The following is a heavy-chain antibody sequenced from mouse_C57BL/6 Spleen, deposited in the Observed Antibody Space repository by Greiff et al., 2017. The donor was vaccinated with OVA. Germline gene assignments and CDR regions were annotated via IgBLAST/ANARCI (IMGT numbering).Heavy chain of an antibody. V-gene: IGHV1-18*01. CDR2: INPNNGGT. CDR1: GYTFTDYN. CDR3: ARTRLGYDVWYFDV. Sequence: EVKLMESGPELVKPGASVKIPCKASGYTFTDYNMDWVKQSHGKSLEWIGDINPNNGGTIYNQKFKGKATLTVDKSSSTAYMELRSLTSEDTAVYYCARTRLGYDVWYFDVWGTGTTVTVSS. D-gene: IGHD2-2*01. J-gene: IGHJ1*03.